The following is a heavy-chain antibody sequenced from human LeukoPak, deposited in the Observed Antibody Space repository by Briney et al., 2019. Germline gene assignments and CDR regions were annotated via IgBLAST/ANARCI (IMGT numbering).Heavy chain of an antibody. J-gene: IGHJ4*02. CDR1: GFTFSSYW. D-gene: IGHD6-13*01. CDR3: AKDRPAWYSSSWYFDY. Sequence: PGGSLRLSCAASGFTFSSYWMSWVRQAPGKGLEWVANIKQDGSEKYYVDSVKGRFTISRDNAKNSLYLQMNSLRAEDTAVYYCAKDRPAWYSSSWYFDYWGQGTLVTVSS. V-gene: IGHV3-7*03. CDR2: IKQDGSEK.